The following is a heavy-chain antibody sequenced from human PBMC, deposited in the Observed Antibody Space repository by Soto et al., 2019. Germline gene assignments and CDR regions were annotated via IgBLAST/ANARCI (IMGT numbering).Heavy chain of an antibody. CDR2: IYPDGTT. Sequence: EVQLVESGGGLIQPGGSLRLSCAASGFTVSSNYMTWIRQAPEKGLEWVSVIYPDGTTYYADSVRGRFTISRDNSKNTLFLQMKSLRVEDTAVYYCAREKLNAYNARDAFFWGQGTRVTFS. D-gene: IGHD1-1*01. CDR3: AREKLNAYNARDAFF. V-gene: IGHV3-53*01. J-gene: IGHJ4*02. CDR1: GFTVSSNY.